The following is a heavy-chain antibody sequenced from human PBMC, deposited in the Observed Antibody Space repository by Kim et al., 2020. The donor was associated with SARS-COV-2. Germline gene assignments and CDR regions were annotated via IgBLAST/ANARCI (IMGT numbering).Heavy chain of an antibody. D-gene: IGHD6-13*01. Sequence: AGSVEGRFSISRDDSKDTLYLQMNSLRAEETAVYYCAKGRASIVAAALDYWGQRTLVTVSS. J-gene: IGHJ4*02. V-gene: IGHV3-23*01. CDR3: AKGRASIVAAALDY.